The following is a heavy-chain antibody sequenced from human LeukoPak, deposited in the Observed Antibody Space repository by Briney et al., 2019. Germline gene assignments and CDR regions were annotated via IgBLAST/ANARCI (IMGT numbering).Heavy chain of an antibody. CDR1: GYTFTGYY. J-gene: IGHJ5*02. D-gene: IGHD2-2*01. CDR3: ARVFIQLGYCSSTSCPNNWFDP. V-gene: IGHV1-2*02. CDR2: INPNSGGT. Sequence: ASVKVSCKASGYTFTGYYMHWVRQAPGQGLEWMGWINPNSGGTNYAQKFQGGVTMTRDTSISTAYMELSRLRSDDTAVYYCARVFIQLGYCSSTSCPNNWFDPWGQGTLVTVSS.